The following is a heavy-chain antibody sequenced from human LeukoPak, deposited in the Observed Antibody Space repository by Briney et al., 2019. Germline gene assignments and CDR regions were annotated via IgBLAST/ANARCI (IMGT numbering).Heavy chain of an antibody. CDR2: LSGSGDNT. V-gene: IGHV3-23*01. J-gene: IGHJ4*02. Sequence: GGSLKLSCAASGFSFSSYAMSWVRQAPGKGLEWVSSLSGSGDNTYYAESVKGRFTISRDNSKNTLFLQMNSLRAEDTALFYCAKRSGYTTGWFFDFWGQGTLVTVPS. CDR3: AKRSGYTTGWFFDF. CDR1: GFSFSSYA. D-gene: IGHD6-19*01.